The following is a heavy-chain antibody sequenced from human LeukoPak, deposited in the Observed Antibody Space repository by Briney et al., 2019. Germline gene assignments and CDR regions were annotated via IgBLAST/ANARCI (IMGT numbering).Heavy chain of an antibody. V-gene: IGHV1-2*02. CDR2: INPNSGGT. J-gene: IGHJ4*02. CDR3: ARGSYDSSDWEYFVY. CDR1: GGTFSSYA. D-gene: IGHD3-22*01. Sequence: ASVKVSCKASGGTFSSYAISWVRQAPGQGLEWMGWINPNSGGTNYAQKFQGRVTMTRDTSISTAYMELSRLRSDDTAVYYCARGSYDSSDWEYFVYWGQGTLVTVSS.